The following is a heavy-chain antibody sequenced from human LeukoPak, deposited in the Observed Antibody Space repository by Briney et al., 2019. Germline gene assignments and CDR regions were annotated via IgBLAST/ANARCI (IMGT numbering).Heavy chain of an antibody. D-gene: IGHD3-3*01. CDR3: ARGVFWSGYQLYLRFDP. Sequence: SETLSLTCAVYGGSFSGYYWNWIRQPPGNGLEWIGEINHSGRTNHNPSLKSRVTISVDTSKNQFSLKLSSVTAADTAVYYCARGVFWSGYQLYLRFDPWGQGTLVTVSS. CDR1: GGSFSGYY. J-gene: IGHJ5*02. CDR2: INHSGRT. V-gene: IGHV4-34*01.